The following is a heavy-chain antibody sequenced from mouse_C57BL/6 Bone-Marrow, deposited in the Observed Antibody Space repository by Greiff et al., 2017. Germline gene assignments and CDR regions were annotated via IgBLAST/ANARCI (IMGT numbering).Heavy chain of an antibody. J-gene: IGHJ3*01. Sequence: EVHLVESGGGLVKPGGSLKLSCAASGFTFSSYAMSWVRQTPEKRLEWVATISDGGSYTYYPDNVKGRFTISRDNAKNNLYLQMSHLKSEDTAMYYCARDYDGNLFAYWGQGTLVTVSA. D-gene: IGHD2-1*01. V-gene: IGHV5-4*01. CDR1: GFTFSSYA. CDR2: ISDGGSYT. CDR3: ARDYDGNLFAY.